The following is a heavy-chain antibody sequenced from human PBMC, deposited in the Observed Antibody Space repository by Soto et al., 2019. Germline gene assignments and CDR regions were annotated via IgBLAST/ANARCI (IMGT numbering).Heavy chain of an antibody. CDR3: ATDRNWNYGSGKWSLFDY. D-gene: IGHD1-7*01. Sequence: ASVKVSCKVSGYTLTELSMHWVRQAPGKGLEWMGGFDPEDGETIYAQKFQGRVTMTEDTSTDTAYMELSSLRSEDTAVYYCATDRNWNYGSGKWSLFDYWGRGTLVTVSS. V-gene: IGHV1-24*01. J-gene: IGHJ4*02. CDR1: GYTLTELS. CDR2: FDPEDGET.